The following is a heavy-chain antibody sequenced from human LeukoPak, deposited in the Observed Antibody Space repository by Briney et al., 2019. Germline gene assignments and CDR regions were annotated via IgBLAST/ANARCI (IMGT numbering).Heavy chain of an antibody. D-gene: IGHD1-26*01. J-gene: IGHJ4*02. V-gene: IGHV3-20*04. CDR3: AREDGHSGSYYGVDY. Sequence: PGGSLRLSCAASGFTFDDYGMSWVRQAPGKGLEWVSGINWNGGSTGYADSVKGRFTISRDNAKNSLYLQMNSLRAEDTALYYCAREDGHSGSYYGVDYWGQGTLVTVSS. CDR1: GFTFDDYG. CDR2: INWNGGST.